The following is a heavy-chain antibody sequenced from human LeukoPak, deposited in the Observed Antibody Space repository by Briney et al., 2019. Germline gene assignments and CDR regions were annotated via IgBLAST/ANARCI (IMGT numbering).Heavy chain of an antibody. V-gene: IGHV1-69*13. CDR2: IIPIFGTA. J-gene: IGHJ3*02. CDR1: GYTLTELS. Sequence: SVKVSCKVSGYTLTELSMHWVRQAPGQGLEWMGGIIPIFGTANYAQKFQGRVTITADESTSTAYTELSSLRSEDTAVYYCARGLFRREVGAFDIWGQGTMVTVSS. D-gene: IGHD1-26*01. CDR3: ARGLFRREVGAFDI.